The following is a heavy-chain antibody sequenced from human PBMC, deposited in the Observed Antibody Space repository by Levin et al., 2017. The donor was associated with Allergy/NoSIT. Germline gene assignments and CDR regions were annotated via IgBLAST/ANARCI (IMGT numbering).Heavy chain of an antibody. CDR2: ISSSSSYI. D-gene: IGHD1-26*01. J-gene: IGHJ4*02. V-gene: IGHV3-21*01. CDR1: GFTFSSYS. Sequence: GESLKISCAASGFTFSSYSMNWVRQAPGKGLEWVSSISSSSSYIYYADSVKGRFTISRDNAKNSLYLQMNSLRAEDTAVYYCARVGYSGSRQGVGPVDYWGQGTLVTVSS. CDR3: ARVGYSGSRQGVGPVDY.